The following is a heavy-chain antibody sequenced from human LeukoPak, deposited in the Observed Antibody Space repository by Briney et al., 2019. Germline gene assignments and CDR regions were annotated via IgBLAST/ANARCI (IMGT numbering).Heavy chain of an antibody. J-gene: IGHJ4*02. V-gene: IGHV4-59*01. CDR3: AKEAYDRYYFDT. D-gene: IGHD1-14*01. Sequence: SETLSLTCTVSGGSISSYYWSWIRQPPGKGLEWIGYIYYSGSTNYNPSLKSRVTISVDTSKNQFSLKLGSVTAADTAVYYCAKEAYDRYYFDTWGQETLVTVSS. CDR1: GGSISSYY. CDR2: IYYSGST.